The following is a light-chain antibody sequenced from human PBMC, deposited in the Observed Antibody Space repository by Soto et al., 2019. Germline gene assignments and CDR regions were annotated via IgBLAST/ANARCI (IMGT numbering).Light chain of an antibody. CDR2: DAS. CDR3: QQYDNLPPYT. V-gene: IGKV1-33*01. CDR1: QDISNY. Sequence: DIQMTQSPSSLSASVGDRVTITCQASQDISNYLNWYQQKPGKAPKLLIYDASNLETGVPSRFSGSGYGTDFTFTISSLQPEDIGTYYCQQYDNLPPYTFGQGTKLEIK. J-gene: IGKJ2*01.